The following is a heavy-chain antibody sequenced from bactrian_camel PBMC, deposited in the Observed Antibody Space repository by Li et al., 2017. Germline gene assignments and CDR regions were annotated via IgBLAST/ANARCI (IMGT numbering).Heavy chain of an antibody. D-gene: IGHD1*01. V-gene: IGHV3S55*01. CDR1: GYDALYLC. Sequence: HVQLVESGGGSVQAGGSLRLSCAVSGYDALYLCMGWFRQVPGKEREGVAAIGSDGSTSYADSVKGRFTISKDYAKNTLYLQMNSLKPEDTAMYYCAVRFHWVCPMLRPNYNDWGQGTQVTVS. CDR3: AVRFHWVCPMLRPNYND. J-gene: IGHJ4*01. CDR2: IGSDGST.